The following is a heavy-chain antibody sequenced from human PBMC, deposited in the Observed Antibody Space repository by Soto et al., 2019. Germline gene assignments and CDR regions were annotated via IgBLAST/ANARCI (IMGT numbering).Heavy chain of an antibody. CDR2: INYSGSF. CDR1: GYFISSSHW. J-gene: IGHJ4*02. D-gene: IGHD4-4*01. V-gene: IGHV4-28*05. Sequence: QVQVQESGPGLVKASDTLSLTCRVSGYFISSSHWWGWIRQPPGKGLEWIGHINYSGSFSHDPSLKSRVTMSLDTSKHQFSLRLSSVTAVDTAVYYCARIATTTLGGPIDYWGRGTLVTVSS. CDR3: ARIATTTLGGPIDY.